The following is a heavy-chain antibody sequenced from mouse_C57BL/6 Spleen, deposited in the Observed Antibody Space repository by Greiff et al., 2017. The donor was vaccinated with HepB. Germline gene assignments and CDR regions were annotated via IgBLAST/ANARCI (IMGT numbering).Heavy chain of an antibody. CDR3: ARDGTGKGRLRYYFDY. Sequence: QVQLQQPGAELVMPGASVKLSCKASGYTFTSYWMHWVKQRPGQGLEWIGEIDPSDSYTNYNQKFKGKSTLTVDKSSSTAYMQLSSLTSEDSAVYYCARDGTGKGRLRYYFDYWGQGTTLTVSS. V-gene: IGHV1-69*01. CDR1: GYTFTSYW. J-gene: IGHJ2*01. CDR2: IDPSDSYT. D-gene: IGHD4-1*01.